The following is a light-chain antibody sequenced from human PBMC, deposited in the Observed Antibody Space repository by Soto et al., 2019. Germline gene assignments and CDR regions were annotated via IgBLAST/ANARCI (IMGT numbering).Light chain of an antibody. Sequence: QSALTQQPSDSVTHGQRGTIPCSGSSSSIGSNYVYWYQQLPGTAPKLLIYRNNQRPSGVPDRFSSSKSGTSASLAISGLRSEDEAEYYCAAWDDSLSGFYVFGNGTKVTVL. CDR3: AAWDDSLSGFYV. J-gene: IGLJ1*01. CDR1: SSSIGSNY. CDR2: RNN. V-gene: IGLV1-47*01.